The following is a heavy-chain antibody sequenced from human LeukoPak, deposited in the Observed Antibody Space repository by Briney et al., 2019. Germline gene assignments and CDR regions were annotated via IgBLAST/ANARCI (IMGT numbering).Heavy chain of an antibody. CDR2: TYNNGYT. CDR1: EFSVSDYY. D-gene: IGHD3-10*01. J-gene: IGHJ6*02. Sequence: GGSLRLSCAVSEFSVSDYYMNWVRQAPGKGLEWIPVTYNNGYTNYADSVKGRFTIYRDNSKNTLYLHMNSLRAEETAIYFCAREERPHFSGSGRNYYYGMAVWGPGTAVTVSS. V-gene: IGHV3-66*01. CDR3: AREERPHFSGSGRNYYYGMAV.